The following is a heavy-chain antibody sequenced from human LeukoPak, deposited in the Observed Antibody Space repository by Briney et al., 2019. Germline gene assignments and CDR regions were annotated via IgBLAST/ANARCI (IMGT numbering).Heavy chain of an antibody. CDR1: GFTVSSNY. CDR3: ARLTGYSSSWHFDY. V-gene: IGHV3-53*01. CDR2: IYSGGST. J-gene: IGHJ4*02. D-gene: IGHD6-13*01. Sequence: GGSLRLSCAASGFTVSSNYMSWVRQAPGKGLEWVSVIYSGGSTYYADSVKGRFTISRDNSKNTLYLQMNSLRAEDTAVYYCARLTGYSSSWHFDYWGQGTLVTVSS.